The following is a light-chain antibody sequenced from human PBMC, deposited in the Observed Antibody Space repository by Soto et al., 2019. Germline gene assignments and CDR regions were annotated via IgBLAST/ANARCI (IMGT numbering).Light chain of an antibody. V-gene: IGKV3-20*01. CDR3: LQYVSSPWT. J-gene: IGKJ1*01. CDR1: RSVSSSY. Sequence: EIVLTQSPGTLSLSPVERATLSCRASRSVSSSYLAWYQQKPGQATRLLIYGPSSRATGIPDRSSGSGSGPAFTLTISSLEFEAFEVYYCLQYVSSPWTSGQGTKGDI. CDR2: GPS.